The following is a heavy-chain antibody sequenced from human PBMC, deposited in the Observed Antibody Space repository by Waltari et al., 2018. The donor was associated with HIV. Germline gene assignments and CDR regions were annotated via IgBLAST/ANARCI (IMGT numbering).Heavy chain of an antibody. Sequence: QVQLVQYGAEVKKPGASVKVSCKASGYTFTGYYLHWVRQDPGQGLEWMGWINPNSGGTNYAQKFQGRVTMTRDTSISTAYMELSRLRSDDTAVYYCARDRARTTDYYYYGMDVWGQGTTVTVSS. CDR2: INPNSGGT. D-gene: IGHD1-7*01. CDR3: ARDRARTTDYYYYGMDV. J-gene: IGHJ6*02. V-gene: IGHV1-2*02. CDR1: GYTFTGYY.